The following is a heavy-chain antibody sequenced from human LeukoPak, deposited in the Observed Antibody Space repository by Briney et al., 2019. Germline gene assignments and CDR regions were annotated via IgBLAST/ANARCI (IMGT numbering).Heavy chain of an antibody. Sequence: ASVTVSCKPSGYTFTTSGLSWVRQAPGQGLEWLAWISAYNGNTNYAQKLQGRVTMTTTTSTSTAYMELRSLRSDDTAIYYCARGLVRGGDRLGAFDIWGQGTMVTVSS. CDR2: ISAYNGNT. CDR1: GYTFTTSG. CDR3: ARGLVRGGDRLGAFDI. V-gene: IGHV1-18*01. J-gene: IGHJ3*02. D-gene: IGHD2-21*02.